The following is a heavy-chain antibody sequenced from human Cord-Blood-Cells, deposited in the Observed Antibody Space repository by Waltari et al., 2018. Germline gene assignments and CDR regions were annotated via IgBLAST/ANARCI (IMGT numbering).Heavy chain of an antibody. CDR1: GGSISSSSYY. D-gene: IGHD3-22*01. J-gene: IGHJ4*02. V-gene: IGHV4-39*01. Sequence: QLQLQESGPGLVKPSETLSLTCTVSGGSISSSSYYWGWIRQPPGKGLEWIGSIYYRGSPYYNPSLKGRVTISVDTSKNQFSLKLSSVTAADTAVYYCVHYDFTRGDYFDYWGQGTLVTVSS. CDR3: VHYDFTRGDYFDY. CDR2: IYYRGSP.